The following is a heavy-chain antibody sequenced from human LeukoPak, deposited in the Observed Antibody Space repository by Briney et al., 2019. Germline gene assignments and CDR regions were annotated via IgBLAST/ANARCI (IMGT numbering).Heavy chain of an antibody. CDR1: GFTFSNYW. V-gene: IGHV3-74*01. J-gene: IGHJ4*02. D-gene: IGHD2-2*01. CDR3: ARLSCSSTSCSTYDY. CDR2: INSDGNST. Sequence: GGSLRLSCAASGFTFSNYWMHWVRQAPGKGLVWVSRINSDGNSTSYADSVKGRFTISRDNAKNTLYLQMNSLRAEDTAVYYCARLSCSSTSCSTYDYWGQGTLVTVSS.